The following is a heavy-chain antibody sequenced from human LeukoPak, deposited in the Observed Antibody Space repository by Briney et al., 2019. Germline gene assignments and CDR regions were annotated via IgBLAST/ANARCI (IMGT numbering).Heavy chain of an antibody. CDR3: ARGAVQLWSNADWFDH. J-gene: IGHJ5*02. D-gene: IGHD5-18*01. CDR2: INPNSGGT. Sequence: ASVKVSCKASGYTFTGYYMHWVRQAPGQGLEWMGWINPNSGGTNYAQKFQGWVTMTRDTSISTAYMELSRLRSDDTAVYYCARGAVQLWSNADWFDHWGQGTLVTVSS. V-gene: IGHV1-2*04. CDR1: GYTFTGYY.